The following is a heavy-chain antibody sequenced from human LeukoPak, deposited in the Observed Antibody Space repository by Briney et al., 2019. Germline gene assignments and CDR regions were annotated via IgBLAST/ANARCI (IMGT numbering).Heavy chain of an antibody. CDR3: VRDPDALDF. V-gene: IGHV3-48*02. CDR1: GFTVSSNY. CDR2: IRSSGSPI. J-gene: IGHJ4*02. Sequence: GRSLRLSCAASGFTVSSNYMSWVRQAPGKGLEWVAYIRSSGSPIYYADSVKGRFTISRDNAKNSLYLQMNSLRDEDTAVYYCVRDPDALDFWGQGTPVTVSS.